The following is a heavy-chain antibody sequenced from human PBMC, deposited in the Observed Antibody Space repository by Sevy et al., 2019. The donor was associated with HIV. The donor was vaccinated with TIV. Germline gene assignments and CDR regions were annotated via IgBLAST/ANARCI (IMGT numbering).Heavy chain of an antibody. Sequence: SQTLSLTCAISGDSVSSNSAAWNWIRQSPSRGLEWLGRTYYRSKWYNDYAVSVKSRITINPDTSKNQFSLQLNSVTPEDTAVYYCARDRHYDSSGYYMGAFDIWGQGTMVTVSS. D-gene: IGHD3-22*01. J-gene: IGHJ3*02. CDR2: TYYRSKWYN. V-gene: IGHV6-1*01. CDR3: ARDRHYDSSGYYMGAFDI. CDR1: GDSVSSNSAA.